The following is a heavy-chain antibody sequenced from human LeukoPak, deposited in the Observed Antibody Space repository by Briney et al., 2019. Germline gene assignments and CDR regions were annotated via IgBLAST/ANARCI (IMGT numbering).Heavy chain of an antibody. Sequence: GGSLRLSCAASGFTFSSYGMHWVRQAPGKGLEWVAVISYDGSNKYYADSVKGRFTISRDNSKNTLYLQMNSLRAEDTAVYYCASEVKQLVGIPGDYWGQGTLVTVSS. CDR3: ASEVKQLVGIPGDY. D-gene: IGHD6-6*01. CDR1: GFTFSSYG. J-gene: IGHJ4*02. CDR2: ISYDGSNK. V-gene: IGHV3-30*03.